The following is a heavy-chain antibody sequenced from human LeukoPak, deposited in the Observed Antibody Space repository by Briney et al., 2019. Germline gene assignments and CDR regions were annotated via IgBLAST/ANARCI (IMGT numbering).Heavy chain of an antibody. Sequence: SETLSLTCTVSGGSISSYYWSWIRQPPGKGLEWIGYIYYSGSTNYNPSLKSRVTISVDTSKNQFSLKLSSVTAADPAVYYCASGGGYGDPYYMDVWGKGTTVTVSS. D-gene: IGHD4-17*01. V-gene: IGHV4-59*01. CDR2: IYYSGST. J-gene: IGHJ6*03. CDR3: ASGGGYGDPYYMDV. CDR1: GGSISSYY.